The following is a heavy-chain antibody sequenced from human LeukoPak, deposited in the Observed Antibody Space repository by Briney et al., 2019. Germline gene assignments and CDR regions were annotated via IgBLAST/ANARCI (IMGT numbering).Heavy chain of an antibody. J-gene: IGHJ3*02. CDR3: ARVPYYDILTGYYGAFDI. V-gene: IGHV1-2*02. Sequence: AAVKVSCKASGCTFSGSYIHWVRQAPGQGLDWMGGINPNSGGTNYAHKFQGRVTMTRHPSISTAYKDLSRLTPDDTAVYYCARVPYYDILTGYYGAFDIWGQGTMVTVSS. CDR2: INPNSGGT. CDR1: GCTFSGSY. D-gene: IGHD3-9*01.